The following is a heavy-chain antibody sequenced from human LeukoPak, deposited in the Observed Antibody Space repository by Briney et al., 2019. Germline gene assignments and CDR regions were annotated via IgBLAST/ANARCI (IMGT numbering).Heavy chain of an antibody. Sequence: PGGSPRLSCAASGFTFSSYSMNWVRQAPGKGLEWVSYISSSSSTIYYADSVKGRFTISRDNAKNSLYLQMNSLRAEDTAVYYCARDPGTFYSGYVSGYFDYWGQGTLVTVSS. CDR3: ARDPGTFYSGYVSGYFDY. V-gene: IGHV3-48*04. D-gene: IGHD5-12*01. CDR1: GFTFSSYS. J-gene: IGHJ4*02. CDR2: ISSSSSTI.